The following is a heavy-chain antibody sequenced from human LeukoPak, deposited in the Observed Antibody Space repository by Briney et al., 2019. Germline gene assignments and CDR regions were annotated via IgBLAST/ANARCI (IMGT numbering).Heavy chain of an antibody. CDR1: GGSISSSSYY. CDR3: ARELVKRITMVRGVIPYFDY. Sequence: KASETLSLTCTVSGGSISSSSYYWGWIRQPPGKGREWIGSIYYGGGTYYNPSLKSRVTISVDTSKNQFSLKLSSVTAADTAVYYCARELVKRITMVRGVIPYFDYWGQGTLVTVSS. J-gene: IGHJ4*02. CDR2: IYYGGGT. V-gene: IGHV4-39*07. D-gene: IGHD3-10*01.